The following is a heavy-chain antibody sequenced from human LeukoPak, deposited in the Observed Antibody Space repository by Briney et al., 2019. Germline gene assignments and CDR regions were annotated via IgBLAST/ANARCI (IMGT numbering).Heavy chain of an antibody. CDR3: AIDYGDYPDY. D-gene: IGHD4-17*01. Sequence: SETLSLTCAVYGGSFSGYYWSWIRQPPGKGLEWIGEINHSGSTNYNPSLKSRVTISVDTSKNQFSLKLSSVTAADTAVYYCAIDYGDYPDYWGQGTLVSVSS. CDR1: GGSFSGYY. J-gene: IGHJ4*02. V-gene: IGHV4-34*01. CDR2: INHSGST.